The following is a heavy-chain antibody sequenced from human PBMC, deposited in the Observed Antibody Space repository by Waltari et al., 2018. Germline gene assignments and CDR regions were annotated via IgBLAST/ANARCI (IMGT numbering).Heavy chain of an antibody. J-gene: IGHJ4*02. V-gene: IGHV3-33*07. CDR3: ARDLSFGSLDY. D-gene: IGHD3-10*01. CDR1: GFSVSNYG. CDR2: IWYDGTKA. Sequence: QVHLVESGGSVVQPGTSLRLSCAASGFSVSNYGMFWVRQSPGKGVEWVALIWYDGTKANYEDSVKGRFTISKDNSKNTLFLQMNSLRDGDTAVYFCARDLSFGSLDYGGQGTLVTVSS.